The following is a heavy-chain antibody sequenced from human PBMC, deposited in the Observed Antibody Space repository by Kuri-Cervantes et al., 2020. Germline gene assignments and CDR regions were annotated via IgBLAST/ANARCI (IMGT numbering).Heavy chain of an antibody. D-gene: IGHD1-26*01. J-gene: IGHJ4*02. CDR1: GGSFSGYY. Sequence: GESLKISCAVYGGSFSGYYWSWIRQPPGKGLEWVGRIKSKTDGGTTDYAAPVKGRFTISRDDSKNTLYLQMNSLKTEDTAVYYCTTIRALGWGQGTLVTVSS. CDR2: IKSKTDGGTT. V-gene: IGHV3-15*01. CDR3: TTIRALG.